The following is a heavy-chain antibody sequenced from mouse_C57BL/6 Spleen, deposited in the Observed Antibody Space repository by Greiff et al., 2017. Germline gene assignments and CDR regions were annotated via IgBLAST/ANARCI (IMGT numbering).Heavy chain of an antibody. Sequence: VQLQQSGAELVKPGASVKISCKASGYAFSSYWMNWVKQRPGKGLEWIGQIYPGDGDTNYNGKFKGKATLTADKSSSTAYMQLSSLTSEDSAVYFCARRRGYDRYYYAMGDWGQGTSVTVSS. CDR2: IYPGDGDT. J-gene: IGHJ4*01. D-gene: IGHD2-2*01. V-gene: IGHV1-80*01. CDR3: ARRRGYDRYYYAMGD. CDR1: GYAFSSYW.